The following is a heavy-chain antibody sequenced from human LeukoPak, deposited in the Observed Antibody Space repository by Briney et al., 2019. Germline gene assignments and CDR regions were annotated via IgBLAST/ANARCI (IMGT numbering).Heavy chain of an antibody. CDR3: ARSPTYDFWSGYYYFDP. CDR1: GGSISSYY. CDR2: IYYSGST. V-gene: IGHV4-59*01. D-gene: IGHD3-3*01. Sequence: SETLSLTCTVSGGSISSYYWSWIRQPPGKGLEWIGYIYYSGSTDYNPPLKSRVTISVDTSKNQFSLKLSSVTAADTAVYYCARSPTYDFWSGYYYFDPWGQGTLVTVSS. J-gene: IGHJ5*02.